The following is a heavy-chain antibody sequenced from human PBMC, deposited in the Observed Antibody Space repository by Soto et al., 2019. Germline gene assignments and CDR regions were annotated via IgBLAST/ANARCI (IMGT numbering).Heavy chain of an antibody. CDR2: ISDSGGST. J-gene: IGHJ4*02. CDR3: AESPLQRPITIFGVVTALFDY. Sequence: EVQLLESGGGLVQPGGSLRLSCAASGFTFSSYAMSWVRQAPGKGLEWVSAISDSGGSTYYADSVKGRFTISRDNSKNTLYLQMNSLRAEDTAVYYCAESPLQRPITIFGVVTALFDYWGQGTLVTVSS. CDR1: GFTFSSYA. D-gene: IGHD3-3*01. V-gene: IGHV3-23*01.